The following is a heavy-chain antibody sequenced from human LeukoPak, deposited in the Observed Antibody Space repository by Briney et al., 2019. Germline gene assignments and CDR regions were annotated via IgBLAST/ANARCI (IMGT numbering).Heavy chain of an antibody. CDR1: GGSVSSSSYY. D-gene: IGHD2/OR15-2a*01. Sequence: SETLSLTCTVSGGSVSSSSYYWGWIRQPPGKGLEWIGSIYYSGSTYYNPSLKSRVTISVDTSKNQFSLKLSSVTAADTAVYYCARLSISNRPYYFDYWGQGTLVTVSS. J-gene: IGHJ4*02. CDR3: ARLSISNRPYYFDY. CDR2: IYYSGST. V-gene: IGHV4-39*01.